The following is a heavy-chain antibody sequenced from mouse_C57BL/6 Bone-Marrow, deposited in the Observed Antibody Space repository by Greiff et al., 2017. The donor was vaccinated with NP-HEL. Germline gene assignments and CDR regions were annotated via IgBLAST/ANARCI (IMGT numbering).Heavy chain of an antibody. CDR1: GYTFTSYW. CDR2: IDPSASYT. J-gene: IGHJ2*01. Sequence: QVQLQQPGAELVRPGTSVKLSCKASGYTFTSYWMHWVKQRPGQGLEWIGVIDPSASYTNYNQKFKGKATLTVDTSSSTAYMQLSSLTSEDSAVYYCARGGVITTVVAYYFDDWGQGTTLTVSS. V-gene: IGHV1-59*01. D-gene: IGHD1-1*01. CDR3: ARGGVITTVVAYYFDD.